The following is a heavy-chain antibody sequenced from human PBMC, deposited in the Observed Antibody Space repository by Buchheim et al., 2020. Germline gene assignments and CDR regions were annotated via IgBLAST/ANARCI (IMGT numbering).Heavy chain of an antibody. CDR1: GFTFNSHA. J-gene: IGHJ6*02. Sequence: EVQLVESGGDLVQPGGSLRLSCAASGFTFNSHAMSWVRQAPGKGLEWVSSISGSGAITYYVDSVKGRFTISRDNSKNTLYLQMNSLRAEDTALYYCARGASSFYDMDVWGQGTT. CDR2: ISGSGAIT. V-gene: IGHV3-23*04. CDR3: ARGASSFYDMDV.